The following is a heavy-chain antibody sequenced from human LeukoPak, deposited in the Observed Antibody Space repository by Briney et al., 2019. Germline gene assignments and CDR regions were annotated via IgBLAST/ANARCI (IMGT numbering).Heavy chain of an antibody. Sequence: GESLKISCKTSGYSFTSYWIGWVRQMPGKGLEWMGIIYPGDSDTKYNPSFQGQVTISADKSISTAYLQWSSLKASGTAMYYCARRVSENFEFNYWGQGTLVTVSS. CDR2: IYPGDSDT. J-gene: IGHJ4*02. CDR3: ARRVSENFEFNY. CDR1: GYSFTSYW. V-gene: IGHV5-51*01.